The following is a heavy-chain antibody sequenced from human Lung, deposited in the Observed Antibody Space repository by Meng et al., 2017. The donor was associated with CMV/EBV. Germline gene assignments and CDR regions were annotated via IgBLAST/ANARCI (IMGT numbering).Heavy chain of an antibody. Sequence: GSFSGYYWSWIRQPPGTGLEWIGEINHSGSTNYNPSLKSRVTISVDTSKNQFSLKLSSVTAADTAVYYCARVGGYCSSTSCDNWFDPWGQGTLVTVSS. CDR2: INHSGST. CDR3: ARVGGYCSSTSCDNWFDP. CDR1: GSFSGYY. J-gene: IGHJ5*02. V-gene: IGHV4-34*01. D-gene: IGHD2-2*01.